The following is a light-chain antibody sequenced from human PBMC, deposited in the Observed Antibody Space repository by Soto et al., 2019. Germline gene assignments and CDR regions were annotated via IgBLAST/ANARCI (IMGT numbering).Light chain of an antibody. Sequence: DVQRTKYQSSLSASVGDRVTITCRASQSISSYLNWYQQKPGKAPNLLIYDASNLETGVPSRFSGSGSGTDFTFTISILQPEDIATYYCRQYDDLPPTFGQGTRLEIK. V-gene: IGKV1-33*01. J-gene: IGKJ5*01. CDR2: DAS. CDR1: QSISSY. CDR3: RQYDDLPPT.